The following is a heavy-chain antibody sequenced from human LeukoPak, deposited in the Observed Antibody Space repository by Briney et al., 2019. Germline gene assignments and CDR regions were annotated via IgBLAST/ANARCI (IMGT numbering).Heavy chain of an antibody. CDR3: ARGEDTAMVTPHY. CDR2: FDPEDGET. V-gene: IGHV1-24*01. Sequence: ASVKVSCKVSGYTLTELSMHWVRQAPGKGLEWMGGFDPEDGETIYAQKFQGRVTMTEDTSTSTAYMELRSLRSDDTAVYYCARGEDTAMVTPHYWGQGTLVTVSS. D-gene: IGHD5-18*01. J-gene: IGHJ4*02. CDR1: GYTLTELS.